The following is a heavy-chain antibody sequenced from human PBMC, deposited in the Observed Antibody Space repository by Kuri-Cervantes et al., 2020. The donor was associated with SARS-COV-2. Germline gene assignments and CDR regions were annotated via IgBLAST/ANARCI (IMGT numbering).Heavy chain of an antibody. D-gene: IGHD2-2*01. Sequence: GGSLRLSCAASGFTFSSYGMHWVRQAPGKGLEWVAFIRYDGSIAYYGESVEGRFTISRDNSKNTLYLQLTGLRAEDTAVYYCAREDIVVVPAAIAHTYNWFDPWGQGTLVTVSS. J-gene: IGHJ5*02. CDR2: IRYDGSIA. V-gene: IGHV3-30*02. CDR1: GFTFSSYG. CDR3: AREDIVVVPAAIAHTYNWFDP.